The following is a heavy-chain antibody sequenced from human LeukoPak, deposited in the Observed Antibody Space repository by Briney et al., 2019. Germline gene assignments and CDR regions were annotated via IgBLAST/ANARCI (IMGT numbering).Heavy chain of an antibody. J-gene: IGHJ4*02. V-gene: IGHV3-21*04. CDR2: ISSRSTYI. CDR3: ATYRQVLLPFES. Sequence: GGSLRLSCAASGFTFSTYTMNWVRQAPGKGLEWVSSISSRSTYIYDADSVKGRFTISRDNAKNSLYLQMNSLRAEDTAIYYCATYRQVLLPFESWGQGTLVTVSS. CDR1: GFTFSTYT. D-gene: IGHD2-8*02.